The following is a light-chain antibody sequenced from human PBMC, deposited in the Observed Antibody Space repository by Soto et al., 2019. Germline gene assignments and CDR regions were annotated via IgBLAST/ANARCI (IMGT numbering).Light chain of an antibody. J-gene: IGKJ1*01. CDR1: QSVSSN. CDR2: GAS. Sequence: EIVMTQSPATLSVSPGERATLSCRASQSVSSNLAWYQQKPGQAPRLLIYGASTRATGIPARFSGSGSGTEFTLTISSLQSEDFAVYYCQQYNNSPPWTFGQGTKVDIX. CDR3: QQYNNSPPWT. V-gene: IGKV3-15*01.